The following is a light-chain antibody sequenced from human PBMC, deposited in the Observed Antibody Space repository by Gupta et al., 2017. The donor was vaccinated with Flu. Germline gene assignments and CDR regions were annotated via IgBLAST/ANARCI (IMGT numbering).Light chain of an antibody. CDR1: ALSNQY. CDR3: QSSDSRGTFV. J-gene: IGLJ1*01. CDR2: KDN. Sequence: PGQTARITCSGDALSNQYAYWYQQSPGQAPVLVIYKDNERASGIPERFSGSSSGTTVTLTISGVQAEDEADYYCQSSDSRGTFVFGTGTKVTVL. V-gene: IGLV3-25*03.